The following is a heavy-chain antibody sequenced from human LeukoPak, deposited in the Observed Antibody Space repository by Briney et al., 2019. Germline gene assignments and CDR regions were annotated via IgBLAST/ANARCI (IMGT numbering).Heavy chain of an antibody. J-gene: IGHJ5*02. CDR2: INHSGST. CDR3: ARGVRSGWYYKWFDP. V-gene: IGHV4-34*01. D-gene: IGHD6-19*01. Sequence: SETLSLTCAVYGGSSSGYYWSWIRQPPGKGLEWIGEINHSGSTNYNPSLKSRVTISVDTSKNQFSLKLSSVTAADTAVYYCARGVRSGWYYKWFDPWGQGTLVTVSS. CDR1: GGSSSGYY.